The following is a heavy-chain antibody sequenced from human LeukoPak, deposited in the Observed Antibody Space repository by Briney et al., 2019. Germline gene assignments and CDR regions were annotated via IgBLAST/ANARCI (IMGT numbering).Heavy chain of an antibody. CDR2: ISTNGGLT. Sequence: GGSLRLSCADSGFTFFSYTMYSVRQAPGKGLEWVSVISTNGGLTYYAASVKGRFTISRDNSKNTLYLQMNSLRAEDTALYFCASGESPGAHYYYYMDVWGKGTTVTVSS. V-gene: IGHV3-23*01. CDR3: ASGESPGAHYYYYMDV. CDR1: GFTFFSYT. D-gene: IGHD4/OR15-4a*01. J-gene: IGHJ6*03.